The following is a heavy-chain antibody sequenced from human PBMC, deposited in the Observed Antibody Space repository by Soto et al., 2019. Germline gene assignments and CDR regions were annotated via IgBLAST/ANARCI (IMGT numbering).Heavy chain of an antibody. CDR1: GFTFSSYA. Sequence: PGGSLRLSCAASGFTFSSYAMSWVRQAPGRGLEWVSAISGSGGSTYYADSVKGRFTISRDNSKNTLYLQMNSLRAEDTAVYYCAKDRFYSGSYLDYWGQGTLVTVSS. J-gene: IGHJ4*02. CDR3: AKDRFYSGSYLDY. CDR2: ISGSGGST. V-gene: IGHV3-23*01. D-gene: IGHD1-26*01.